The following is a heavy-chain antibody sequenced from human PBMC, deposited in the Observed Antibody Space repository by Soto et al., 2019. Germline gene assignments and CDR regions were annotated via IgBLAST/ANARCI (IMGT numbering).Heavy chain of an antibody. D-gene: IGHD4-17*01. V-gene: IGHV3-33*01. J-gene: IGHJ4*02. CDR3: ARGESSENTTVINHYFDY. CDR1: GFTFSTYD. CDR2: IWSSGRYK. Sequence: QVQLVESGGGVVRPGRALRLSCAASGFTFSTYDMHWVRQAPGKGLEWVAIIWSSGRYKHYADSVKGRFVISRDNSYDTLYLQMNDLRAEDTGVYYCARGESSENTTVINHYFDYWGQGTLVTVSS.